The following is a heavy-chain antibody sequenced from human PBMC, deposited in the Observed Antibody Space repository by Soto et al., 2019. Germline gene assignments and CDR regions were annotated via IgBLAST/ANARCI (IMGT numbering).Heavy chain of an antibody. CDR1: TFSNYW. CDR2: INGDGSST. V-gene: IGHV3-74*01. CDR3: ARGARNYYYFDC. J-gene: IGHJ4*02. Sequence: TFSNYWIHWVRQAPGKGLVWVSRINGDGSSTNYADSVKGQFTISRDNAKNTVYLQMNSLRVEDTAVYYCARGARNYYYFDCWGQGTLVTVSS. D-gene: IGHD1-7*01.